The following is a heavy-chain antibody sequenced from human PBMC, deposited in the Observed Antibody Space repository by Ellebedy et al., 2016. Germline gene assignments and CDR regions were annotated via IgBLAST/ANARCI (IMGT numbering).Heavy chain of an antibody. CDR3: ARDLGALWFGEFDP. CDR1: GDSISSSSYH. CDR2: IYYTGST. J-gene: IGHJ5*02. D-gene: IGHD3-10*01. Sequence: SETLSLTCTVSGDSISSSSYHWGWIRQAPGKGLEWIGSIYYTGSTFYNPSPKSRVTISVDTSKNQFSLKLNSVTAADTAVYYCARDLGALWFGEFDPWGQGTLVTVSS. V-gene: IGHV4-39*02.